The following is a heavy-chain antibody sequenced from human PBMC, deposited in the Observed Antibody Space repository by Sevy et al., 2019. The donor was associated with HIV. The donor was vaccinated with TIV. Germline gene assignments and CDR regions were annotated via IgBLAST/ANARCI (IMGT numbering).Heavy chain of an antibody. CDR2: IKRDGSER. D-gene: IGHD2-2*01. CDR1: GFSFSNYW. CDR3: ARDCSSASCHWGLDV. J-gene: IGHJ6*02. V-gene: IGHV3-7*03. Sequence: GGSLRLSCAASGFSFSNYWMSWVRQAPGKGLEWVANIKRDGSERYYVASVKGRFTISRDNAKTSLYLQMHSLRAEDTAVYYCARDCSSASCHWGLDVWGQGTTVTVSS.